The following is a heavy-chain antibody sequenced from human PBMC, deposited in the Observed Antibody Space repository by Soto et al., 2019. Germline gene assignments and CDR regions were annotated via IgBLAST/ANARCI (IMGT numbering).Heavy chain of an antibody. D-gene: IGHD3-22*01. V-gene: IGHV3-48*02. Sequence: GGSLRLSCAASGFTFSSYSMNWVRQAPGKGLEWVSYISSSSSTIYYADSVKGRFTISRDNAKNSLYLQMNSLRDEDTAVYYCARDGPLTMIVVACDYWGQGNLVTVSS. CDR3: ARDGPLTMIVVACDY. CDR1: GFTFSSYS. CDR2: ISSSSSTI. J-gene: IGHJ4*02.